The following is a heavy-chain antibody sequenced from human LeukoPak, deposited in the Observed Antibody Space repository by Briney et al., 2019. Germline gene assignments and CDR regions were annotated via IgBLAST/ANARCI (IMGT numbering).Heavy chain of an antibody. CDR3: ARGRYYYDTSGYYYGY. Sequence: ASVKVSCKASGYTFTGSYMHWVRQAPGQGLEWMGWINPNSGGTNYAQKFQGRVTMTRDTSISAAYVELSRLRSDDTAVYYCARGRYYYDTSGYYYGYWGQGTLVTVSS. D-gene: IGHD3-22*01. J-gene: IGHJ4*02. V-gene: IGHV1-2*02. CDR2: INPNSGGT. CDR1: GYTFTGSY.